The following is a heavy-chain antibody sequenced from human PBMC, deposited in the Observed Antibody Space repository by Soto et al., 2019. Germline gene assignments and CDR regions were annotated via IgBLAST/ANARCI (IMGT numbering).Heavy chain of an antibody. V-gene: IGHV1-69*01. Sequence: QVQLVQSGAEVKKPGSSVKVSCKASGGTLSSYAISWVRQAPGQGLEWMGGIIPIFGTANYAQKFQGRVTITADESTSTAYMELSSLRSEDTAVYYCARGRVATIAWSYGMDVWGQGTTVTVSS. D-gene: IGHD5-12*01. J-gene: IGHJ6*02. CDR1: GGTLSSYA. CDR2: IIPIFGTA. CDR3: ARGRVATIAWSYGMDV.